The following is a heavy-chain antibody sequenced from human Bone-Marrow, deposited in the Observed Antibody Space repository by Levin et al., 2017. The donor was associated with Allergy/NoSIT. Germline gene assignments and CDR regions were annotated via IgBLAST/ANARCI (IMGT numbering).Heavy chain of an antibody. J-gene: IGHJ6*03. Sequence: ASVKVSCKASGYTFTSYDIHWVRQATGQGLEWMGWMNPNSANTGYAQKFQGRLTMTRDTSINTAYMELSSLRSEDTAVYYCARGATVSYHYYYMDVWGKGTTVTVSS. CDR3: ARGATVSYHYYYMDV. V-gene: IGHV1-8*01. CDR1: GYTFTSYD. CDR2: MNPNSANT. D-gene: IGHD5-12*01.